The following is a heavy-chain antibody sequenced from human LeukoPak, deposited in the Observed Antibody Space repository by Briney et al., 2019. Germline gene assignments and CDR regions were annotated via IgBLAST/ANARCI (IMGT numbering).Heavy chain of an antibody. CDR2: TKGDESEK. J-gene: IGHJ4*02. V-gene: IGHV3-7*01. CDR3: VRDGRNGWHSDY. Sequence: PGGSLRLSCTATGFTLSSYWMSWVRQAPGKGLEWVANTKGDESEKYYLDTVNGRFTISRNNAESSMSLQMNNLRAEDTAVYYCVRDGRNGWHSDYWGQGILVTVSS. CDR1: GFTLSSYW. D-gene: IGHD6-25*01.